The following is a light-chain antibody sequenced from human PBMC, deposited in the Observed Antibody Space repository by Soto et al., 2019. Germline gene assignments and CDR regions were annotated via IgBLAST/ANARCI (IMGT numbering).Light chain of an antibody. CDR1: QSVSSY. CDR2: DAS. CDR3: QQRGNWPIT. J-gene: IGKJ5*01. Sequence: EIVLTQSPATLSLSPGERATLSCRASQSVSSYLAWYQLKPGQAPRLLIYDASNRATGIPAKFSGSGSGTDFTHTISILEPEDFAVYYCQQRGNWPITFGQGTRLEFK. V-gene: IGKV3-11*01.